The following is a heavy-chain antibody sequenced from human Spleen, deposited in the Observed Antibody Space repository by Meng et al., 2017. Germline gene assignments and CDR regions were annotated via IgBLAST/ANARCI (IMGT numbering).Heavy chain of an antibody. CDR3: ASRDGDKGDY. CDR1: GFTFSTYW. J-gene: IGHJ4*02. CDR2: ISSTGSYI. D-gene: IGHD5-24*01. Sequence: GESLKISCAASGFTFSTYWMSWFRQAPGKGLEWVSSISSTGSYIYYADSVKGRLTISRDNAKNSLYLEMNSLRAEDTAVYFCASRDGDKGDYWGQGTLVTVSS. V-gene: IGHV3-21*01.